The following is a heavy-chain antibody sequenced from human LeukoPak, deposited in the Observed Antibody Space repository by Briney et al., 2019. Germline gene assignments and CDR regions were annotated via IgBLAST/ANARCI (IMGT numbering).Heavy chain of an antibody. CDR1: GGSISSYY. D-gene: IGHD6-6*01. Sequence: SETLSLTCTVSGGSISSYYWSWIRQPAGKGLEWIGRIYTSGSTNYNPSLRSRVTMSVDTSKNQFSLKLSSVTAADTAVYYCARGLGSSSSPRGWNWFDPWGQGTLVTVSS. CDR2: IYTSGST. V-gene: IGHV4-4*07. J-gene: IGHJ5*02. CDR3: ARGLGSSSSPRGWNWFDP.